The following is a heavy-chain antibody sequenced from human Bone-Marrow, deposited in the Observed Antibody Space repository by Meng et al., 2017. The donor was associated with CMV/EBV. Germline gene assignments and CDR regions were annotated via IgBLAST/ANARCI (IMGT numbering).Heavy chain of an antibody. CDR3: ARDKKGYAIFDY. CDR2: ISSSSSYI. CDR1: GFTFSSYS. J-gene: IGHJ4*02. V-gene: IGHV3-21*01. D-gene: IGHD2-2*01. Sequence: GESLRLSCAASGFTFSSYSMNWVRQAPGKGLEWVSSISSSSSYIYYADSVKGRFTISRDNAKNSLYLQMNSLRAEDTAVYYCARDKKGYAIFDYWGQGTLVTVSS.